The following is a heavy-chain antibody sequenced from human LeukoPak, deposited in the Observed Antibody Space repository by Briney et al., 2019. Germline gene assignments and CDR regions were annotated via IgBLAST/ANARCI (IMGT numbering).Heavy chain of an antibody. D-gene: IGHD3-10*01. CDR2: ISWNSGSL. CDR3: ARGLGGDQGYFDL. CDR1: GFIFDDYA. Sequence: GGSLRLSCAASGFIFDDYAMHWVRQAPGKGLEWVSGISWNSGSLAYADSVKGRFTIPRDNAKKSLYLQMNSLRTEDTAGDYCARGLGGDQGYFDLWGRGTLATVSS. J-gene: IGHJ2*01. V-gene: IGHV3-9*01.